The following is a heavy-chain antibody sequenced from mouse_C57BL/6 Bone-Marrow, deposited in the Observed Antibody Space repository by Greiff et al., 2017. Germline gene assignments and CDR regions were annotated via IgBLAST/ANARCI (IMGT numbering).Heavy chain of an antibody. CDR1: GFTFSSYA. D-gene: IGHD1-1*01. Sequence: EVHLVESGEGLVKPGGSLKLSCAASGFTFSSYAMSWVRQTPEKRLEWVAYISSGGDYIYYADTVKGRFTISRDNARNTLYLQMSSLKSEDTAMYYCTRDNYYGRSYDWFAYWGQGTLVTVSA. CDR3: TRDNYYGRSYDWFAY. V-gene: IGHV5-9-1*02. J-gene: IGHJ3*01. CDR2: ISSGGDYI.